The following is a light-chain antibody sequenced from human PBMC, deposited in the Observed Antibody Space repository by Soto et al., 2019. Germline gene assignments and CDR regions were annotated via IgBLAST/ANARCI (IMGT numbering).Light chain of an antibody. V-gene: IGKV1-5*01. CDR3: QQYISAWT. Sequence: IQMNQSPSALPANMGDRVTSACRASQSIGRWFARYGQKAGKGPVLLVYDASRLATGVPSRFSGSGSGTEFPLTISSLPHDDFAPYYCQQYISAWTFGQGTNVDI. J-gene: IGKJ1*01. CDR2: DAS. CDR1: QSIGRW.